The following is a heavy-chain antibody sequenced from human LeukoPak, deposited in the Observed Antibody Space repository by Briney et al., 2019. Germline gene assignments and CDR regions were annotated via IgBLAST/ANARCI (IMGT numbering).Heavy chain of an antibody. CDR1: GGSISSYY. CDR3: AGGSGWLSSYYFDY. D-gene: IGHD6-19*01. J-gene: IGHJ4*02. V-gene: IGHV4-4*07. CDR2: IYTSGST. Sequence: PSETLSLTCTVSGGSISSYYWSWIRQPAGKGLEWIGRIYTSGSTNYNPSLKSRVTMSVDTSKNQFSLKLTSVTAADTAVYYCAGGSGWLSSYYFDYWGQGILVTVSS.